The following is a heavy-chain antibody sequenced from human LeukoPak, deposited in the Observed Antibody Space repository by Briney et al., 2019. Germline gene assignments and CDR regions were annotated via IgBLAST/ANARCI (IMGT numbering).Heavy chain of an antibody. CDR1: GGSISSSNW. Sequence: SGTLSLTCAVSGGSISSSNWWSWVRQPPGKGLEWIGEIYHSGSTNYNPSLKSRVTISVDTSKNQFSLKLSSVTAADTAVYYCARDYGDYPNWFDPWGQGTLVTVSS. V-gene: IGHV4-4*02. J-gene: IGHJ5*02. CDR2: IYHSGST. CDR3: ARDYGDYPNWFDP. D-gene: IGHD4-17*01.